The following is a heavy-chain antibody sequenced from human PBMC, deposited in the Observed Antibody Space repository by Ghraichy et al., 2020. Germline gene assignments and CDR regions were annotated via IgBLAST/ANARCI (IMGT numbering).Heavy chain of an antibody. CDR1: GYTLTELS. V-gene: IGHV1-24*01. Sequence: ASVKVSCKVSGYTLTELSMHWVRQAPGKGLEWMGGFDPEDVETIYAQKFQGRVTMTEDISTDTDYMDLSSLRSEDTALYYCATNPGAYYGSGTQGVFDIWGQGTMVTVSS. D-gene: IGHD3-10*01. CDR2: FDPEDVET. J-gene: IGHJ3*02. CDR3: ATNPGAYYGSGTQGVFDI.